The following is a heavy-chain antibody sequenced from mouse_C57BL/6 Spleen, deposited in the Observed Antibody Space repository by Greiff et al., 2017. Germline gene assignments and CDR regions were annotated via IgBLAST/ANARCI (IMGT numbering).Heavy chain of an antibody. D-gene: IGHD1-1*01. CDR3: ARGGTTVVAPGAMDY. J-gene: IGHJ4*01. Sequence: VKLQQPGAELVRPGTSVKLSCKASGYTFTSYWMHWVKQRPGQGLEWIGVIDPSDSYTNYNQKFKGKATLTVDTSASTAYMQLSSLASEDSAVYYCARGGTTVVAPGAMDYWGQGTSVTVSS. CDR2: IDPSDSYT. V-gene: IGHV1-59*01. CDR1: GYTFTSYW.